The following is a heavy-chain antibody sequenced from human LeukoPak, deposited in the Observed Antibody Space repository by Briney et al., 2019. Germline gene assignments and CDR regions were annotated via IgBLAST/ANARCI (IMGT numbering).Heavy chain of an antibody. CDR3: ARERVRRVGATNY. CDR2: ISAYNGNT. J-gene: IGHJ4*02. CDR1: GYTFTSCG. Sequence: ASVKVSCKASGYTFTSCGISWVRQAPGQGLEWMGWISAYNGNTNYAQKLQGRATMTTDTSTSTAHMELRSLRSDDTAVYYCARERVRRVGATNYWGQGTLVTVPS. D-gene: IGHD1-26*01. V-gene: IGHV1-18*01.